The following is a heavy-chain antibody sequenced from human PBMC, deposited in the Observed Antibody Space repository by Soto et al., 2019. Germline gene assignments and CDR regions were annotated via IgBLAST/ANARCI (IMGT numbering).Heavy chain of an antibody. CDR3: ATWGEVAGGIFDY. CDR2: ISYDSSDK. D-gene: IGHD6-19*01. J-gene: IGHJ4*02. Sequence: QVQLVESGGGVVQPGRSLRLSCAASGFTFSNHGMHWVRQAPGKGLEWVAVISYDSSDKYYADSVKGRFTISRDNSKNTLYLQMNSLRLEDTAVYYCATWGEVAGGIFDYWGQVTLVTVSS. V-gene: IGHV3-30*03. CDR1: GFTFSNHG.